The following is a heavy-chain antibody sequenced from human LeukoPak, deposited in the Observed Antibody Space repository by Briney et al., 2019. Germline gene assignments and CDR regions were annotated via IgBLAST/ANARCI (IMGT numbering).Heavy chain of an antibody. CDR2: MNPNSGNT. J-gene: IGHJ6*03. CDR1: GYTFTSYD. V-gene: IGHV1-8*01. CDR3: ARRGINYYYYYMDV. Sequence: GASVKVSCKASGYTFTSYDINWVRQATGQGLEWMGWMNPNSGNTGYAQKFQGRVTMTRNTSISTAYMELSSLRSEDTAVYYCARRGINYYYYYMDVWGKRTTVTVSS. D-gene: IGHD3-10*01.